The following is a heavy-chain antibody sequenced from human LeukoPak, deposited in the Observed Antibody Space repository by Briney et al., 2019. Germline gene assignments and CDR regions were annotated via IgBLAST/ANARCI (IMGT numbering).Heavy chain of an antibody. CDR3: ARGPQRGAAANYYGMDV. CDR2: INSDGSST. CDR1: GFTLSSYW. D-gene: IGHD2-2*01. Sequence: GSLRLSCAVSGFTLSSYWMHWVRQAPGKGLVWVSRINSDGSSTSSYADSVKGRFTISRDNGKRKLYLQMNSLRAEDTAVYYCARGPQRGAAANYYGMDVWGQGTTVTVSS. J-gene: IGHJ6*02. V-gene: IGHV3-74*01.